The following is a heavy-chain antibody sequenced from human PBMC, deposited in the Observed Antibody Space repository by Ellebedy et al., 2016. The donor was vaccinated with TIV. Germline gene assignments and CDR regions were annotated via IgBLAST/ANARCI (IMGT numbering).Heavy chain of an antibody. D-gene: IGHD5-24*01. J-gene: IGHJ5*02. CDR2: IYYRGHT. CDR3: AKVLGPRGWFDT. CDR1: GGSINNFY. Sequence: SETLSLTXTVSGGSINNFYWSWIRQPPGQGLEWVGDIYYRGHTNYNPSLKSLVNIFLDTSKTYFSLEFTSVTTADTAVYYCAKVLGPRGWFDTWGQGTLLTVSS. V-gene: IGHV4-59*01.